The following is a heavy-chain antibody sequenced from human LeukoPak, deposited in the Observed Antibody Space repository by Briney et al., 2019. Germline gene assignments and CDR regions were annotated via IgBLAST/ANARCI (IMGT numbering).Heavy chain of an antibody. D-gene: IGHD5-12*01. CDR1: GGSFSGYY. CDR2: INHSGST. J-gene: IGHJ4*02. Sequence: SETLSLTCAVYGGSFSGYYWSWIRQPPGKGLEWIGEINHSGSTNYNPSLKSRVTISVDTSKNQFSRKLSSVTAADTAVYYCARGLEMATIGIGTIFDYWGQGTLVTVSS. CDR3: ARGLEMATIGIGTIFDY. V-gene: IGHV4-34*01.